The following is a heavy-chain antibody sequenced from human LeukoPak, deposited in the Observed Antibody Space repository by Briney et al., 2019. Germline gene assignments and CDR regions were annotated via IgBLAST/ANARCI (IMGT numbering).Heavy chain of an antibody. CDR1: GFTVSSNY. D-gene: IGHD6-13*01. V-gene: IGHV3-66*01. J-gene: IGHJ3*02. CDR3: ARDLRIAAAGSEGDAFDI. CDR2: IYSGGST. Sequence: TGGSLRLSCAASGFTVSSNYMSWVRQAPGKGVEWISVIYSGGSTYYADSVKGRFTISRDNSKNTLYLQMNSLRAEDTAVYYCARDLRIAAAGSEGDAFDIWGQGTMVTVSS.